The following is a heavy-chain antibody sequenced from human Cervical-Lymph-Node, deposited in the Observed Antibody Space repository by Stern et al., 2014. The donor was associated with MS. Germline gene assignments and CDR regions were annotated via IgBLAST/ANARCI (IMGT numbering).Heavy chain of an antibody. J-gene: IGHJ4*02. Sequence: EEQLVESGGGLVQPGRSLRLSCAASGFTFDDYAMHWVRQAPGKGLEWVSGITWNSVSVGYADSVKGRFTSSRDNAKNSLYLQMNSLRGDDTALYYCAKGSGGSGYYPVALDYWGQGTLVTVSS. CDR3: AKGSGGSGYYPVALDY. D-gene: IGHD3-3*01. CDR1: GFTFDDYA. V-gene: IGHV3-9*01. CDR2: ITWNSVSV.